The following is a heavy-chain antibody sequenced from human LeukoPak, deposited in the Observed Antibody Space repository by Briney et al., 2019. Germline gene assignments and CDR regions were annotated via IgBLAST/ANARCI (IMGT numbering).Heavy chain of an antibody. J-gene: IGHJ4*02. CDR3: ARDIYGDFYDRSFDY. D-gene: IGHD3-22*01. Sequence: TGGSLRLSCAASGFTFSSYGIDWVSQDPGNGMEWVAVIWYDGSNKYYADSVKGRFTISRDDSKNTLYLQMNSLRAEDTAVYYCARDIYGDFYDRSFDYWGQGTLVTVSS. CDR1: GFTFSSYG. V-gene: IGHV3-33*01. CDR2: IWYDGSNK.